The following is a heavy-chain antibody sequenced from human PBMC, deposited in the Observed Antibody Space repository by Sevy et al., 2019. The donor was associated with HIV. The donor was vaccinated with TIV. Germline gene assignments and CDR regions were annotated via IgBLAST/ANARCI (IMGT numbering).Heavy chain of an antibody. CDR2: ITWDSGTI. CDR1: GFTFEDYA. CDR3: AKDRVNYYGSGTMNV. J-gene: IGHJ6*02. Sequence: GGSLRLSCAASGFTFEDYAMHWVRQAPGKGLEWVSYITWDSGTIGYADSVKGRFTISRDNPKNSLYLQMNSLRAEDTALYYCAKDRVNYYGSGTMNVWGQGTAVTVSS. D-gene: IGHD3-10*01. V-gene: IGHV3-9*01.